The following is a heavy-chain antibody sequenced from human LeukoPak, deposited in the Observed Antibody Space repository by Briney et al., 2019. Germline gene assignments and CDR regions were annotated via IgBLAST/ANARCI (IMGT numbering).Heavy chain of an antibody. J-gene: IGHJ5*02. CDR3: ARGLSFWYPNNWFDP. CDR2: INHSGST. D-gene: IGHD3-3*02. Sequence: PSETLSLTCTVSGGSISSSSYYWSWIRQPPGKGLEWIGEINHSGSTNYNPSLKSRVTISVDTSKNQFSLKLSSVTAADTAVYYCARGLSFWYPNNWFDPWGQGTLVTVSS. CDR1: GGSISSSSYY. V-gene: IGHV4-39*07.